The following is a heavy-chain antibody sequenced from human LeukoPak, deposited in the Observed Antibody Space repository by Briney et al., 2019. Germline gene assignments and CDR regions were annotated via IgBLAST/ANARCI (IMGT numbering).Heavy chain of an antibody. CDR2: IIHSGST. V-gene: IGHV4-34*01. CDR3: ARGILVTVYAAFDY. J-gene: IGHJ4*02. D-gene: IGHD2-8*01. Sequence: SETLSPTCGVYGGSFSGYYWTWIRQFPGMGLEWIAEIIHSGSTNYNPSLTGRVTLSVDTSKNQFSLQLSSVTAADAAVYYCARGILVTVYAAFDYWGQGSLVTVSS. CDR1: GGSFSGYY.